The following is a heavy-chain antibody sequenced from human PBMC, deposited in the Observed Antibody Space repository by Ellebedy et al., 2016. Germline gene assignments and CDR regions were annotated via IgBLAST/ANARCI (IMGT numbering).Heavy chain of an antibody. D-gene: IGHD6-19*01. CDR2: ISWNSGSI. V-gene: IGHV3-9*01. CDR3: AKDIKGRGAVAGAFDY. J-gene: IGHJ4*02. CDR1: GFTFDDYA. Sequence: GGSLRLXXAASGFTFDDYAMHWVRQAPGKGLEWVSGISWNSGSIGYADSVKGRFTISRDNAKNSLYLQMNSLRAEDTALYYCAKDIKGRGAVAGAFDYWGQGTLVTVSS.